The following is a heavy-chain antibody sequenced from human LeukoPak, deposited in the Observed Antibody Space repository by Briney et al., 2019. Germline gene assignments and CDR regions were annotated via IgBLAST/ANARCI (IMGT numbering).Heavy chain of an antibody. CDR1: GFTFSTYG. CDR2: ISSNGDSA. J-gene: IGHJ4*02. Sequence: GGSLRLSCAASGFTFSTYGMSWVRQAPGKGLEWVSRISSNGDSANYADSVKGRFTISRDNSKNTLYLQMNSLRAEDTAVYYCAKVGIEQWLTQGQFFDYWGQGTLVTVPS. V-gene: IGHV3-23*01. D-gene: IGHD6-19*01. CDR3: AKVGIEQWLTQGQFFDY.